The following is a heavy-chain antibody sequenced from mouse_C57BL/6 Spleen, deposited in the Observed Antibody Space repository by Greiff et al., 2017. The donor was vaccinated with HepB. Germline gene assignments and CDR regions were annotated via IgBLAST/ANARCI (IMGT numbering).Heavy chain of an antibody. CDR2: ISSGGDYI. Sequence: DVKLVESGEGLVKPGGSLKLSCAASGFTFSSYAMSWVRQTPEKRLEWVAYISSGGDYIYYADTVKGRFTISRDNARNTLYLQMSSQKSEDTAMYYSTRGGDYGSFPWFAYWGQGTLVTVSA. CDR1: GFTFSSYA. CDR3: TRGGDYGSFPWFAY. J-gene: IGHJ3*01. V-gene: IGHV5-9-1*02. D-gene: IGHD1-1*01.